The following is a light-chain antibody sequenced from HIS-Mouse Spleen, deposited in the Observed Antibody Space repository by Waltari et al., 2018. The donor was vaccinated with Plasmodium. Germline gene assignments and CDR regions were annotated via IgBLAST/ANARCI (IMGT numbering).Light chain of an antibody. J-gene: IGLJ3*02. CDR1: ALPKKY. Sequence: SYELTQPPSVSVSPGQTARITCSGDALPKKYAYWYQQKSGQAPVLVIYADSKRPSGSPERVSGSSSVTMATLTISGAQVEDEADYYCYSTDSSGNHRVFGGGTKLTVL. CDR3: YSTDSSGNHRV. CDR2: ADS. V-gene: IGLV3-10*01.